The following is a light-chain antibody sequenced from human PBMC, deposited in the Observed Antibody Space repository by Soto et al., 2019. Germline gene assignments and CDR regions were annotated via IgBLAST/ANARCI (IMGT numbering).Light chain of an antibody. CDR1: QSVSSY. Sequence: EIVMTQSPATLSVSPGERATLSCRASQSVSSYLAWYQQKPGQAPRLLIYGASTRATGIPARFSGSGSGTAFTLTISSLQSEDFAVYYCQQYNNWPLTFGGGTKVEIK. J-gene: IGKJ4*01. CDR2: GAS. CDR3: QQYNNWPLT. V-gene: IGKV3-15*01.